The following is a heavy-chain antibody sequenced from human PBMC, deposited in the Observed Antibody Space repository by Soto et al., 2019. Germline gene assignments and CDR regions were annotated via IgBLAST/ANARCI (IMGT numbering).Heavy chain of an antibody. CDR2: TYYRSKWYN. D-gene: IGHD3-10*01. CDR1: GDSVSSNSAA. V-gene: IGHV6-1*01. Sequence: PSQTLSLTCAISGDSVSSNSAAWNWIRQSPSRGLEWLGRTYYRSKWYNDYAVSVKSRITINPDTSKNQFSLQLNSVTPEDTAVYYCARDGGRLYRGDHYFDYWGLGTLVTVSS. CDR3: ARDGGRLYRGDHYFDY. J-gene: IGHJ4*02.